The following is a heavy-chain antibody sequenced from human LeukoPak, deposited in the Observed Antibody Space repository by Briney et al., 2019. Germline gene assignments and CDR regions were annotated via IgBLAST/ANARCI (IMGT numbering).Heavy chain of an antibody. CDR1: GFTFSSYA. Sequence: PGGSLRLSCAASGFTFSSYAMSWVRQAPGKGLEWVSAISGSGGSTYYADSVKGRFTISRDNSKNTLYLQMNSLRAEDTAVYYCAKDQYYYDSSGSVFDYWGQGTLVTVSS. D-gene: IGHD3-22*01. J-gene: IGHJ4*02. CDR2: ISGSGGST. V-gene: IGHV3-23*01. CDR3: AKDQYYYDSSGSVFDY.